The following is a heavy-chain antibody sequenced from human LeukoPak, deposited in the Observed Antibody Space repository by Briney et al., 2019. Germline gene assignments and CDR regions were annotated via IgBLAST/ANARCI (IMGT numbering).Heavy chain of an antibody. D-gene: IGHD3-22*01. V-gene: IGHV1-69*04. Sequence: ASVKVSCKASGGTFSSYAISWVRQAPGQGLEWMGRIITIFGIANYAQKFQGRVTITADKSTSTAYMELSSLRSEDTAVYYCARDSSGYGPYYYGMDVWGQGTTVTVSS. CDR1: GGTFSSYA. CDR3: ARDSSGYGPYYYGMDV. J-gene: IGHJ6*02. CDR2: IITIFGIA.